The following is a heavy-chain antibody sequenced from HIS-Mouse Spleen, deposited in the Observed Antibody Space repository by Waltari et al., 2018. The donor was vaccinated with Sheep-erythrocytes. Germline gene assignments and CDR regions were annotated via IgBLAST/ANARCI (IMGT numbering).Heavy chain of an antibody. D-gene: IGHD1-26*01. CDR1: GFTFCSYS. CDR2: ISSSSSYI. CDR3: ARVASGATFDY. Sequence: EVQLVESGGGLVKPGGSLRLSWSASGFTFCSYSMNWFRQAPGKGLEWVSSISSSSSYIYYADSVKGRFTISRDNAKNSLYLQMNSLRAEDTAVYYCARVASGATFDYWGQGTLVTVSS. J-gene: IGHJ4*02. V-gene: IGHV3-21*01.